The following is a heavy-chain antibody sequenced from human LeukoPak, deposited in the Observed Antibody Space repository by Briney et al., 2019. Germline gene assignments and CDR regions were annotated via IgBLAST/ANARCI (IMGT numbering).Heavy chain of an antibody. CDR1: GYTFTSYG. V-gene: IGHV1-18*01. CDR3: ARGRGITGSTPLDY. Sequence: ASVKVSCKASGYTFTSYGISWVRQAPGQGLEWMGWTSAYNGNTNYAQKLQGRVTTNTDTSTSTAYMELRSLRSDDTAVYYCARGRGITGSTPLDYWGQGTLVTVSS. J-gene: IGHJ4*02. D-gene: IGHD1-20*01. CDR2: TSAYNGNT.